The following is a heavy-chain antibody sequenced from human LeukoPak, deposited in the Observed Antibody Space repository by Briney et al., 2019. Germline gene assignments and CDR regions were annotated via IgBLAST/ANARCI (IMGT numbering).Heavy chain of an antibody. D-gene: IGHD6-19*01. CDR1: GYSISSGYY. V-gene: IGHV4-38-2*02. CDR3: AGHPADISGWYLVTVYWYFDL. J-gene: IGHJ2*01. Sequence: SETLSLTCTVSGYSISSGYYWGWIRQPPGKGLEWIGSMYHSGSTYYNPSLKSRVTISVDTSKNQFSLKLSSVTAADTAVYYCAGHPADISGWYLVTVYWYFDLWGRGTLVTVSS. CDR2: MYHSGST.